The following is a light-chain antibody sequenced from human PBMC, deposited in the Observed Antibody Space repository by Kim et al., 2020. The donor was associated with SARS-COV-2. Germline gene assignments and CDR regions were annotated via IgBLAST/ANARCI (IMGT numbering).Light chain of an antibody. CDR1: SGHSRYA. V-gene: IGLV4-69*01. CDR3: QTWDTGTVV. CDR2: LNSDGSH. Sequence: QLVLTQSPYASASLGASVKLTCTLSSGHSRYAIAWHQQQPEKGPRYLMKLNSDGSHNKGDEIPDRFSGSSSGTERYLTISSLQSEDEADYYCQTWDTGTVVFGGGTQLTVL. J-gene: IGLJ2*01.